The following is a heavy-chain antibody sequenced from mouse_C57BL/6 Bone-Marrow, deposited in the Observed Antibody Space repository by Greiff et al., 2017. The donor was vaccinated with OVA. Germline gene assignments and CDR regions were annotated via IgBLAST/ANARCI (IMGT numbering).Heavy chain of an antibody. Sequence: VQLQESGPGLVQPSQSLSITCTVTGFSLTSYGVHWVRQSPGKGLEWLGVIWRGGSTDYNAAFMSRLSITKENSKIQVFFKMNSLQADDTAIYYCAKKIYDGSSPYYAMDYWGQGTSVTVSS. CDR1: GFSLTSYG. D-gene: IGHD1-1*01. CDR3: AKKIYDGSSPYYAMDY. V-gene: IGHV2-5*01. CDR2: IWRGGST. J-gene: IGHJ4*01.